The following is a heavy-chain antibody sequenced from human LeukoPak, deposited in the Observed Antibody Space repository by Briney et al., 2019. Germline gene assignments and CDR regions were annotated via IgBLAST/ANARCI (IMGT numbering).Heavy chain of an antibody. CDR2: IRSKAYGGTT. J-gene: IGHJ4*02. CDR3: TREIYDFWSGYLSY. Sequence: LSLTCTVSGGSISSYYWSWIRQPPGKGLEWVGFIRSKAYGGTTEYAASVKGRFTISRDDSKSIAYLQMNSLKTEDTAVYYCTREIYDFWSGYLSYWGQGTLVTVSS. D-gene: IGHD3-3*01. CDR1: GGSISSYY. V-gene: IGHV3-49*03.